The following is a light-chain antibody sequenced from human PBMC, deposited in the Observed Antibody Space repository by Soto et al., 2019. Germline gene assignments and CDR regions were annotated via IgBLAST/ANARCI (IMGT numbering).Light chain of an antibody. J-gene: IGKJ1*01. V-gene: IGKV1-39*01. CDR1: QSISTF. CDR3: QQSYTTPRT. Sequence: DIQMTQSPSSLSASVGDRVSVTCRASQSISTFLHWYQQRPGEAPKLLIYAASSLQSGVPSRLSGSGSGADFTLTIGSLQPEDFATYYCQQSYTTPRTFGQGTKVEVK. CDR2: AAS.